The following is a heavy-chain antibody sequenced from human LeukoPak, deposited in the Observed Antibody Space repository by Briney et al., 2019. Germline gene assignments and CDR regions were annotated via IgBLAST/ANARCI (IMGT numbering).Heavy chain of an antibody. Sequence: GGSLRLSCAASGFTSSSYEMNWVRQAPGKGLEWVSYISSSSSTIKYADSVKGRFTISRDNAKNSLYLQMNSLRAEDTAVYYCAREMATTHFDYWGQGTLVTVSS. CDR1: GFTSSSYE. J-gene: IGHJ4*02. V-gene: IGHV3-48*03. D-gene: IGHD5-24*01. CDR2: ISSSSSTI. CDR3: AREMATTHFDY.